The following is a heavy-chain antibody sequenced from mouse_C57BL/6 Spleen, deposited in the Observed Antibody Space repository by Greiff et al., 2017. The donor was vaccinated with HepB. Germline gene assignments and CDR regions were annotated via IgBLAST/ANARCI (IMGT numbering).Heavy chain of an antibody. V-gene: IGHV1-4*01. D-gene: IGHD3-2*02. CDR1: GYTFTSYT. Sequence: QVQLQQSGAELARPGASVKMSCNASGYTFTSYTMHWVKQRPGQGLEWIGYINPSSGYTKYNQKFKDKATLTADKSSSTAYMQLSSLTSEDSAVYYCARSGSSGSFDYWGQGTTLTVSS. J-gene: IGHJ2*01. CDR3: ARSGSSGSFDY. CDR2: INPSSGYT.